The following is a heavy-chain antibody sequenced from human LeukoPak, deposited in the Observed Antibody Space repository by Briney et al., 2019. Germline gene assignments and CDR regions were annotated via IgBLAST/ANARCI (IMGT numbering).Heavy chain of an antibody. J-gene: IGHJ4*02. CDR3: AGQQLHTLDY. D-gene: IGHD6-13*01. Sequence: SETLSLTCAVYGGSFSGYYWSWIRQPPGKGLEWIGEINHSGSTNYNPSLKSRVTISVDTSKNQFSLKLGSVTAADTAVYYCAGQQLHTLDYWGQGTLVTVSS. V-gene: IGHV4-34*01. CDR1: GGSFSGYY. CDR2: INHSGST.